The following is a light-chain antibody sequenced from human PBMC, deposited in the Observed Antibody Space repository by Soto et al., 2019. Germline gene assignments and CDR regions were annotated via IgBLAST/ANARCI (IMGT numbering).Light chain of an antibody. Sequence: EIVLTHSPGFLPLSPGERATLSCRASQSISTSHLAWYQQKPGQAPRLLIYGASSRATGIPDRFSGSGSGTGFTLTISRLEPEDFAVYYCQQYGTSPRTFGQGTKV. CDR2: GAS. J-gene: IGKJ1*01. V-gene: IGKV3-20*01. CDR1: QSISTSH. CDR3: QQYGTSPRT.